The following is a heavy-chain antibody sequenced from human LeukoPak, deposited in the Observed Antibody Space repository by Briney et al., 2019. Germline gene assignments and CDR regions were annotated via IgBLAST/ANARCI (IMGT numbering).Heavy chain of an antibody. Sequence: GGSLRVSCASSGVTFSSYDMNWVRQAPGKGLEWVSYISGSGTTIYYADSVKGRFTISRDYSKNSLYLQMNSLRAEDTAVYYCPRDLVSGAYTLDIWIQVTMVTVSS. J-gene: IGHJ3*02. D-gene: IGHD3-16*01. V-gene: IGHV3-48*03. CDR1: GVTFSSYD. CDR3: PRDLVSGAYTLDI. CDR2: ISGSGTTI.